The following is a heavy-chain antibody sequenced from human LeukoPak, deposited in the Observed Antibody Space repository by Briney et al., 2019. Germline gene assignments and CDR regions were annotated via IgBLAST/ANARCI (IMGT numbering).Heavy chain of an antibody. CDR2: INGSGGST. V-gene: IGHV3-23*01. D-gene: IGHD3-10*01. CDR3: TRDTFGARDS. CDR1: GFTFSSYA. J-gene: IGHJ4*02. Sequence: PGGSLRLSCAASGFTFSSYAMSWVRQAPGKGLEWVSAINGSGGSTYYADSVRGRFTISRDNSKNTLYLQMNSLRAEDTAVYYCTRDTFGARDSWGQGTLVTVSS.